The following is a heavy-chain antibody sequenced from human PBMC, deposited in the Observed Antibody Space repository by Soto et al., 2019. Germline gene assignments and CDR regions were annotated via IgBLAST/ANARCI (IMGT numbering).Heavy chain of an antibody. V-gene: IGHV4-30-4*01. D-gene: IGHD3-3*01. CDR2: IYYSGST. CDR1: GGSISSGDYY. CDR3: ARANYDFWSGYPIASDH. Sequence: PSETLSLTCTVSGGSISSGDYYWSWIRQPPGKGLEWIGYIYYSGSTYYNPSLKSRVTISVDTSKNQFSLKLSSVTAADTAVYYCARANYDFWSGYPIASDHWGQGTLVTVSS. J-gene: IGHJ4*02.